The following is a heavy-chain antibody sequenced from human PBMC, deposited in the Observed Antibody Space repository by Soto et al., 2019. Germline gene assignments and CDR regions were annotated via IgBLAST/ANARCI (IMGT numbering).Heavy chain of an antibody. CDR1: GGSISSSRYY. D-gene: IGHD2-15*01. CDR2: IYYSGST. V-gene: IGHV4-61*01. Sequence: SETLSLTCTVSGGSISSSRYYWGWVRHPPGRGLGWIGYIYYSGSTNYNPSLKSRVTISVDTSKNQFSLKLSSVSDADTAVYYCARDGWWHCSGGSCYGGYGMDVWGQGPPVTVSS. J-gene: IGHJ6*02. CDR3: ARDGWWHCSGGSCYGGYGMDV.